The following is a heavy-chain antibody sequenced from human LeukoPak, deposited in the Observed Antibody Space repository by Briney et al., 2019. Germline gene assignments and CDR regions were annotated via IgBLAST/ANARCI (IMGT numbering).Heavy chain of an antibody. CDR1: GYKFSSYY. Sequence: ASVKVSCKASGYKFSSYYMHWVRQAPGQGLEWMGLINPSDDSTTYAQKFQGRVTMTRDTSTGTVYMELSGLRSDDTAVYYCARDSDYGDFYFDSWGQGTLVSVS. J-gene: IGHJ4*02. CDR3: ARDSDYGDFYFDS. D-gene: IGHD4-17*01. CDR2: INPSDDST. V-gene: IGHV1-46*01.